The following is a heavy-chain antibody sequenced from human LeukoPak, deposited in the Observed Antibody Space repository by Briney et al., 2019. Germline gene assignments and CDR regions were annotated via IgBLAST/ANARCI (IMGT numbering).Heavy chain of an antibody. D-gene: IGHD4-17*01. CDR2: IRYDVSNK. CDR3: AKDRGDYTNWFDP. V-gene: IGHV3-30*02. Sequence: GGSLSPSCALSGLTFSSFGMHWVRQAPGKGLEWVAFIRYDVSNKYYADSVKGRFTISRDNSKNTLYLQMNSPRPEDTAIYYCAKDRGDYTNWFDPWGQGTLVTVSS. J-gene: IGHJ5*02. CDR1: GLTFSSFG.